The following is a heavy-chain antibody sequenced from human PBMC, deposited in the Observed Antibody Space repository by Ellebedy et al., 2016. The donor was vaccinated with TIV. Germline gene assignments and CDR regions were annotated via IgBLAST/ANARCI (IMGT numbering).Heavy chain of an antibody. Sequence: PGGSLRLSCAASGFTFSSYAMPWVRQAPGKGLEWVALISYDANNKYYADSVKGRFTISRDNSKNTLYLQMNSLRPEDTAVYYCASSRYHYYVGNTIFAYWGQGTLVTVSS. J-gene: IGHJ4*02. D-gene: IGHD3-10*02. CDR2: ISYDANNK. CDR1: GFTFSSYA. CDR3: ASSRYHYYVGNTIFAY. V-gene: IGHV3-30*03.